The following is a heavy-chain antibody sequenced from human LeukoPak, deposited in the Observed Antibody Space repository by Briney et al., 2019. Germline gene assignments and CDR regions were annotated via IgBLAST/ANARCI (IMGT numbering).Heavy chain of an antibody. J-gene: IGHJ4*02. CDR3: ARWRGYYFDY. V-gene: IGHV3-33*01. CDR2: IWYDGSNK. D-gene: IGHD4-23*01. CDR1: GFSFSTYG. Sequence: GGSLRLSCAASGFSFSTYGMQWVRQAPGKGLEWVAVIWYDGSNKYYADSVKGRFTISRDNSKNTLYVQMNSLRVEDTAVYYCARWRGYYFDYWGQGTLVTVSS.